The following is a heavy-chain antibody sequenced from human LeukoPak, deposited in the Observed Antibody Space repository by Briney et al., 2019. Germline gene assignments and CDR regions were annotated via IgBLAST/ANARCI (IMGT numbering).Heavy chain of an antibody. CDR3: TRDAGDYGGSGSYPDY. CDR2: IIPYFGTS. CDR1: GVTFSRLV. Sequence: SVKVSCKASGVTFSRLVVSWVRQAPGQGLEWMGQIIPYFGTSNYAQNFQGRVTLTADEATNTAYMELNRLRSDDTAVYYCTRDAGDYGGSGSYPDYWGQGTLVTVSS. J-gene: IGHJ4*02. D-gene: IGHD3-10*01. V-gene: IGHV1-69*01.